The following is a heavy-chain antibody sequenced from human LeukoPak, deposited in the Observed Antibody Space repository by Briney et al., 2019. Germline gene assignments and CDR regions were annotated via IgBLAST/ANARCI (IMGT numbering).Heavy chain of an antibody. CDR2: IHSSGGT. CDR3: IVFGDSNH. Sequence: GGSLRLSCAASGFTGSNNYMSWVRQAPGKGLEWVSAIHSSGGTYYADSVKGRFTISRDTSRNTLYLQINSLRVEDTAVYYCIVFGDSNHWGQGTLVTVSS. V-gene: IGHV3-53*01. D-gene: IGHD4-17*01. CDR1: GFTGSNNY. J-gene: IGHJ5*02.